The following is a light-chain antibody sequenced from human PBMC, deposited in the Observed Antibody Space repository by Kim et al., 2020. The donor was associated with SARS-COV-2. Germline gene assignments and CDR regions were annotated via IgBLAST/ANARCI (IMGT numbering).Light chain of an antibody. CDR3: LQHNSCRPT. CDR1: QGIRED. V-gene: IGKV1-17*01. CDR2: AAS. Sequence: DVQMTQSPSSLSASVGDTVTITCRASQGIREDLGWYQQKSGKAPKRLIYAASSLQSGVPSRFSGSGSGTEFTLTISSLQPEDFATYYCLQHNSCRPTFGGGTKVDIK. J-gene: IGKJ4*01.